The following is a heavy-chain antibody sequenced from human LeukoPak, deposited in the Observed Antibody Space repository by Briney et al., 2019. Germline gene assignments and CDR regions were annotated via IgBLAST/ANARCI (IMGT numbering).Heavy chain of an antibody. Sequence: GRSLRLSCAASGFTFSSYGMHWVRQAPGKGLEWVAVIWYDGSNKYYADSVRGRFTISRDNSKNTLYLQMNSLKTEDTAVYYCTTEETILYVMGDDYWGQGTLVTVSS. CDR2: IWYDGSNK. V-gene: IGHV3-33*01. CDR3: TTEETILYVMGDDY. CDR1: GFTFSSYG. D-gene: IGHD2-8*01. J-gene: IGHJ4*02.